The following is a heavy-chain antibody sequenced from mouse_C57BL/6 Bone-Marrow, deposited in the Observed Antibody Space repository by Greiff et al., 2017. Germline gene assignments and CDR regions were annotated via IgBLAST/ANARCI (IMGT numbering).Heavy chain of an antibody. Sequence: EVQLQESGPVLVKPGASVKMSCKASGYTFTDYYMNWVKQSHGKSLEWIGVINPYNGGTSYNQKFKGKATLTVDKSSSTAYMEINSLTSEDSAVYYCARAGYYYFDYWGQGTTLTVSS. D-gene: IGHD2-3*01. CDR1: GYTFTDYY. CDR2: INPYNGGT. J-gene: IGHJ2*01. CDR3: ARAGYYYFDY. V-gene: IGHV1-19*01.